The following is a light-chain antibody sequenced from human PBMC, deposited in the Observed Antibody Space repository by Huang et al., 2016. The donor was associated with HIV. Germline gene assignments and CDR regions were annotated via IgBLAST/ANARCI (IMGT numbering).Light chain of an antibody. V-gene: IGKV4-1*01. J-gene: IGKJ3*01. CDR3: QQYYSTPT. CDR2: WAA. CDR1: QSVLYNSNNKNY. Sequence: DIVMTQSPDSLAVSLCEMATINCKSSQSVLYNSNNKNYLAWYQQKPGQPPNLLMYWAATRESGVPDRFSGSGSGTDFTLTISGLQAEDVAVYYCQQYYSTPTFGPGTKVDI.